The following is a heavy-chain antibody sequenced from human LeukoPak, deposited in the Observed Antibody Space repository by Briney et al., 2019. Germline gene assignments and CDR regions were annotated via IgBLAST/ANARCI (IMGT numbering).Heavy chain of an antibody. D-gene: IGHD5-18*01. CDR2: IYYSGST. V-gene: IGHV4-59*01. CDR3: ARVSSAMVTQFDY. CDR1: GGPISSYY. Sequence: PSETLALTCTVSGGPISSYYWSWIRQPPGKGLEWIGYIYYSGSTNYNPSLKSRVTISVDTSKNQFSLKLSSVTAADTAVYYCARVSSAMVTQFDYWGQGTLVTVSS. J-gene: IGHJ4*02.